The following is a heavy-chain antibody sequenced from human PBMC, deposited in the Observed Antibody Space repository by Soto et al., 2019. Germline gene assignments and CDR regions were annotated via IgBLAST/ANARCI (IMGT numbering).Heavy chain of an antibody. CDR1: GGTFRSYT. Sequence: QVQLVQSGAEGKKPGSSVKVSCKAAGGTFRSYTSSGVRQAPGQGLEWMGRIIPILGIANYAQKFQGRVTITADKSTSKAYMELSSLRSEDTAVYYCARVRGETWFDPWGQGTLVTVSS. CDR3: ARVRGETWFDP. J-gene: IGHJ5*02. D-gene: IGHD3-10*01. CDR2: IIPILGIA. V-gene: IGHV1-69*02.